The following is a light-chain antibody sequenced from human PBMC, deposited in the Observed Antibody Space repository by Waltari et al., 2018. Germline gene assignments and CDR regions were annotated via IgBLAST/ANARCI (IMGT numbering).Light chain of an antibody. Sequence: QAVVTQEPSLTVSPGGTVTLTCGSSTGAVTSGHYPYWFQQKPGQVPRKLIYDTSNKHSWTPARFSGSLLGGKAALTLSGAQPEDEAEYYCLLWYSGPRWVFGGGTKLSVL. V-gene: IGLV7-46*01. CDR2: DTS. J-gene: IGLJ3*02. CDR3: LLWYSGPRWV. CDR1: TGAVTSGHY.